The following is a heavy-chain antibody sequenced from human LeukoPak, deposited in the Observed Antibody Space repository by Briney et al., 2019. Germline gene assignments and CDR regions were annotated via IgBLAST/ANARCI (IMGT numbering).Heavy chain of an antibody. CDR2: INHSGST. V-gene: IGHV4-34*01. Sequence: PSETLCLTCAAYGGSFSGYYRSWIRQPPGKGLEWIGAINHSGSTNYNPSPKSRVTISVDTSKSHFSLKLSSVTAADTAVYDCERGPRLRLAKNFDYWGQGTLVTASS. CDR1: GGSFSGYY. J-gene: IGHJ4*02. D-gene: IGHD5-12*01. CDR3: ERGPRLRLAKNFDY.